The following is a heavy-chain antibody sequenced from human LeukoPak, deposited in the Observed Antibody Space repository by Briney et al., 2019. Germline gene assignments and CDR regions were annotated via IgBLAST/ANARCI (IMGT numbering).Heavy chain of an antibody. CDR1: GGPFSGYY. Sequence: PSETLSLTCAVYGGPFSGYYWSWIRQPPGKGLEWIGEINHSGSTNYNPSLKSRVTISVDTSKNQFSLKLSSVTAADTAVYYCARHALNGYISYWGQGTLVTVSS. J-gene: IGHJ4*02. V-gene: IGHV4-34*01. D-gene: IGHD5-18*01. CDR2: INHSGST. CDR3: ARHALNGYISY.